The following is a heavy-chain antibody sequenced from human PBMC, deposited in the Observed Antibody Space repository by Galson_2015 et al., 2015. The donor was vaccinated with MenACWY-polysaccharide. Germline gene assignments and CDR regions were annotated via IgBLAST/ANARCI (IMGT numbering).Heavy chain of an antibody. CDR2: LSNSGDYT. V-gene: IGHV3-23*01. CDR1: GFSFSDNA. CDR3: AKLMGVSTWYLADY. D-gene: IGHD6-13*01. J-gene: IGHJ4*02. Sequence: SLRLSCAASGFSFSDNAMSWVRQAPGKGLEWVSSLSNSGDYTYYADSVKGRFTISRDNSKNTVHLQMNSLRADDTAVYYCAKLMGVSTWYLADYWGLGTLVTVSS.